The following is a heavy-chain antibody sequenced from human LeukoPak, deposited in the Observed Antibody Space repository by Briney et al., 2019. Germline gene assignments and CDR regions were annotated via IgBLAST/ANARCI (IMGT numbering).Heavy chain of an antibody. J-gene: IGHJ4*02. CDR2: ISYDGSNK. D-gene: IGHD6-13*01. CDR1: GFTFSSYA. CDR3: ARDRIAAAGTNYFDY. Sequence: GGSLRLSCAASGFTFSSYAMHWVRQASGKGLEWVAVISYDGSNKYYADSVKGRFTISRDNSKNTLYLQMNSLRAEDTAVYYCARDRIAAAGTNYFDYWGQGTLVTVSS. V-gene: IGHV3-30-3*01.